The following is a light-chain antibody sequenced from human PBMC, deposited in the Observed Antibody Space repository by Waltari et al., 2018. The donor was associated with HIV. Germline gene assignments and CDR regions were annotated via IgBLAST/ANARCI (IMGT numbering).Light chain of an antibody. J-gene: IGLJ2*01. Sequence: QSVLTQPPSVSEAPRPRFTLSCSVSSSHIRNNAVHWYQQLPGTAPKLLIYYDDLLPSGVSDRCSGSKSGTSAALAISGLQSEEEADYYCAAAWDDSLNGPVFGGGTKLTVL. CDR3: AAAWDDSLNGPV. CDR2: YDD. V-gene: IGLV1-36*01. CDR1: SSHIRNNA.